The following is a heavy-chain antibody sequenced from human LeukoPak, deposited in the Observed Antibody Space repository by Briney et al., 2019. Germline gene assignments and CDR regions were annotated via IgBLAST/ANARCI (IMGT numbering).Heavy chain of an antibody. J-gene: IGHJ4*02. V-gene: IGHV4-39*01. CDR2: MYYTGST. CDR1: GDSVTNNNYY. Sequence: SETLSLTCTVSGDSVTNNNYYWGWIRQPPGKGLEWIGGMYYTGSTYYNPSLKSRVTISVDTSKSQFSLRLASVTATDTAVYYCASLQLLRRYYFDCWGQGTLVTVSS. D-gene: IGHD6-6*01. CDR3: ASLQLLRRYYFDC.